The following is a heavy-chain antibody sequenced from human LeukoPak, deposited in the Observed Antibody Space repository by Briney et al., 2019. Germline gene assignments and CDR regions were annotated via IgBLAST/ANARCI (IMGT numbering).Heavy chain of an antibody. CDR3: ASPLFSSVAANFDY. CDR2: IKEEGSEK. CDR1: GFTLSDYW. Sequence: PGGSLTLSCAASGFTLSDYWMTWVRQAPGEGLEGVANIKEEGSEKYYVDSVKGRFTISRDNAKNSLYLQMNSLRVEDTAVYYCASPLFSSVAANFDYWGQGTLVTVSS. J-gene: IGHJ4*02. D-gene: IGHD2-15*01. V-gene: IGHV3-7*01.